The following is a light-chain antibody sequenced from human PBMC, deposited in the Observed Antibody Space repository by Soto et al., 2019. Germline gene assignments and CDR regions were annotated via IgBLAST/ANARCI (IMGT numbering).Light chain of an antibody. CDR3: SSYTSSSTRV. V-gene: IGLV2-14*01. CDR2: DRS. Sequence: QSALTQPASVSGSPGQSITISCTGTSSDVGGYNYVSWYQQHPGKAPKLMIYDRSNRPSGVSNRFAGSKSGNTASLTISGLQAEDVAAYYCSSYTSSSTRVFGAGTKLTVL. CDR1: SSDVGGYNY. J-gene: IGLJ3*02.